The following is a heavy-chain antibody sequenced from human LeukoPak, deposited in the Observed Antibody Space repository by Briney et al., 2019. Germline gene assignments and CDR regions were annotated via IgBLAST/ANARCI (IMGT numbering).Heavy chain of an antibody. D-gene: IGHD6-19*01. CDR3: TRDFQWTFDC. J-gene: IGHJ4*02. CDR1: GFSFGDYA. V-gene: IGHV3-49*03. Sequence: PGRSLRLSCTTSGFSFGDYAMSWFRQAPGKGLEWVGFITSEAYGGTTEYAASVKGRFTISRDDSKSIAYLQMNSLETEDTAVYYCTRDFQWTFDCWGQGTLVTVSS. CDR2: ITSEAYGGTT.